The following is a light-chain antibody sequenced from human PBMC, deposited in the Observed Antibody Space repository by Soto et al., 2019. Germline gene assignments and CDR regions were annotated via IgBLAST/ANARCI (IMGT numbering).Light chain of an antibody. V-gene: IGKV3-20*01. CDR2: DAS. CDR3: QKYGSSPLT. J-gene: IGKJ4*01. Sequence: EIVLTQSPGTLSLSVGERATLSCRASQSVSGYLAWYQQTPGQAPRLLIYDASNRATGIPDRFSGSGSGTDFTLTINRLEPEDFTVYYCQKYGSSPLTFGGGTKVDIK. CDR1: QSVSGY.